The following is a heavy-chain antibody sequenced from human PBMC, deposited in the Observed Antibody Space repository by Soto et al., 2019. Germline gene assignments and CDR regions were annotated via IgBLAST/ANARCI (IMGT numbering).Heavy chain of an antibody. CDR1: GFSFSDYY. Sequence: EVQLVESGGGLVQPGGSLRLSCAASGFSFSDYYINWVRQAPGKGLEWVGRTRNKASSYTTDYPAFVKGRFTISRDDSKNLIYLQMNSLKTEDTAVYYCAREGSSSGPDYEYWGQGTLVTVSS. D-gene: IGHD3-22*01. CDR2: TRNKASSYTT. J-gene: IGHJ4*02. V-gene: IGHV3-72*01. CDR3: AREGSSSGPDYEY.